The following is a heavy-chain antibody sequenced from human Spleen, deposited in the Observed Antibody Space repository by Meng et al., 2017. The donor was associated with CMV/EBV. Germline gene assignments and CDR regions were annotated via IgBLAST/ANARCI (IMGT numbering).Heavy chain of an antibody. CDR1: GGSISNYF. D-gene: IGHD3-22*01. CDR3: LGGSDYHDSSGYRPPVFDH. V-gene: IGHV4-59*01. CDR2: IYYSGGT. J-gene: IGHJ4*02. Sequence: SETLSLTCTVSGGSISNYFWSWIRQPPGKGLEWIGSIYYSGGTNYNPTLKSRVTRSIDPSKNQFTLKLSSVTAADTAGYYGLGGSDYHDSSGYRPPVFDHWGQGTLVTVSS.